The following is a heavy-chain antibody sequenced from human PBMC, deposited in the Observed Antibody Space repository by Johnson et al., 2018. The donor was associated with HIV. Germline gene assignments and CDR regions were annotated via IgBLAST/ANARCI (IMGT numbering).Heavy chain of an antibody. CDR2: ISSSGSTI. D-gene: IGHD6-13*01. V-gene: IGHV3-11*04. CDR3: AKGGTWLVAAAGTPVAFDI. Sequence: QVQLVESGGGLVKPGGSLRLSCAAYEFTFSDYYMNWIRQAPGKGLEWVSYISSSGSTIYYADSVKGRFTISRDNSKNTLYLQMNSLRAEDTAVYYCAKGGTWLVAAAGTPVAFDIWGQGTLVTVSS. CDR1: EFTFSDYY. J-gene: IGHJ3*02.